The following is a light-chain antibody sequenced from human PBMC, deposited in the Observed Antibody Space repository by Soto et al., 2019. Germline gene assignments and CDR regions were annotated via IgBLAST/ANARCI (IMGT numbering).Light chain of an antibody. CDR2: DAS. CDR1: QSVSSSY. V-gene: IGKV3D-20*02. Sequence: EIVLTQSPGTLSLSPGERTTLSCRASQSVSSSYLAWYQQKPGQAPRLLIYDASNRATGIPARFSGSGSGTDFTLTISSLEPEDFAVYYCQQRSNLITFGQGTRLEIK. CDR3: QQRSNLIT. J-gene: IGKJ5*01.